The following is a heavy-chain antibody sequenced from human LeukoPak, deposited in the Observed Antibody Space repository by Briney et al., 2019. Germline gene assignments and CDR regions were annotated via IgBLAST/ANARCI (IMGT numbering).Heavy chain of an antibody. Sequence: GASVKVSCKASGYTFTSCAMHWVRQAPGQRLEWMGWINAGNGNTKYSQKFQGRVTITRDTSASTAYMELSSLRSEDTAVYYCARSWGNYYDSSECFDYWGQGTLVTVSS. CDR3: ARSWGNYYDSSECFDY. V-gene: IGHV1-3*01. CDR2: INAGNGNT. CDR1: GYTFTSCA. J-gene: IGHJ4*02. D-gene: IGHD3-22*01.